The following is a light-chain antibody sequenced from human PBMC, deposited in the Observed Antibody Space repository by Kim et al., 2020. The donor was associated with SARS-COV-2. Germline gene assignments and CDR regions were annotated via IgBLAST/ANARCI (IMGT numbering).Light chain of an antibody. CDR3: SSYAGTNTVL. Sequence: GQSVAISCTGTSSYVSAYNYVSWYQQYPGKAPKLIIYELNKRPSGVPDRFSGSKSGNTASLTVSGLQAEDEADYYCSSYAGTNTVLFGGGTQLTVL. CDR1: SSYVSAYNY. J-gene: IGLJ2*01. V-gene: IGLV2-8*01. CDR2: ELN.